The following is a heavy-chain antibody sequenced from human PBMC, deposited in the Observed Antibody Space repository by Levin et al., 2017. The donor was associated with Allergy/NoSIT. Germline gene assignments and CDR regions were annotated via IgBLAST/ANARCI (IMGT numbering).Heavy chain of an antibody. D-gene: IGHD3-3*01. J-gene: IGHJ6*04. Sequence: PSETLSLTCNVSGGSITSYYWSWIRQSPGKGLEWIGYIYYSGGTKYNPSLKSRVTMSVDPSKNQFSLKLTSVTAADTAVYYCSGRGYQGRDHYYVDVWGEGTTVTVSA. CDR3: SGRGYQGRDHYYVDV. CDR1: GGSITSYY. V-gene: IGHV4-59*01. CDR2: IYYSGGT.